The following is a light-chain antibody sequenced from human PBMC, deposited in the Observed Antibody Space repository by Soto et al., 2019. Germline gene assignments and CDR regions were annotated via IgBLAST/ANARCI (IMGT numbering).Light chain of an antibody. Sequence: ESVLTQSPGTLSLSPGERATLSCRASQSVSSNYLAWYQQKPGHAPRLLIYGASTRATGILDRLSGSGSWTDFTLTISRLEPEDSAVYYCQQYGSSPTWTFGQGTKVEIK. CDR1: QSVSSNY. CDR2: GAS. J-gene: IGKJ1*01. V-gene: IGKV3-20*01. CDR3: QQYGSSPTWT.